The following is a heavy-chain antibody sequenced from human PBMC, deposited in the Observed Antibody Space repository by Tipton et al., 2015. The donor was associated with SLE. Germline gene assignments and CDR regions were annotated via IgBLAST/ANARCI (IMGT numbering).Heavy chain of an antibody. J-gene: IGHJ3*02. CDR2: IYYSGST. V-gene: IGHV4-39*07. CDR1: GGSISSSSYY. Sequence: LRLSCTVSGGSISSSSYYWGWIRQPPGKGLEWIGSIYYSGSTYYNPSLKSRVTISVDTSKNQFSLKLSSVTAADTAVYYCARGLQGDSSGWAFDIWGQGTMVTVSS. D-gene: IGHD3-22*01. CDR3: ARGLQGDSSGWAFDI.